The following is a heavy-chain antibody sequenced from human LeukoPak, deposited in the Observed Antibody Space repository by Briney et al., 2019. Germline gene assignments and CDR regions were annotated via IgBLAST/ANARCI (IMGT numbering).Heavy chain of an antibody. D-gene: IGHD3-10*01. V-gene: IGHV3-7*03. J-gene: IGHJ4*02. CDR3: AREGGSGIHFDY. CDR2: IKQDGSEK. CDR1: GFTFSSYW. Sequence: GGSLRLSCAASGFTFSSYWMSWVRQAPGKGLEWVANIKQDGSEKYYVDSVKGRFTISRDNSKNTLYLQMNSLRAEDTAVYYCAREGGSGIHFDYWGQGTLVTVSS.